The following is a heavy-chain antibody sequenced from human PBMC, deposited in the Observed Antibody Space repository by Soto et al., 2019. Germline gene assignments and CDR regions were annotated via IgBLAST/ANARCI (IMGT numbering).Heavy chain of an antibody. V-gene: IGHV1-3*01. CDR2: INAGNGKT. CDR1: GYTFTTYA. D-gene: IGHD2-2*02. CDR3: ARAGDECSITDCYMIDY. J-gene: IGHJ4*02. Sequence: ASVKVSCKASGYTFTTYAMHWVRQAPGQRLEWMGWINAGNGKTKYSQKFQGRVTITRDTSATTAYMELSSLRSEDTAVYYCARAGDECSITDCYMIDYWGQVTRVTVSA.